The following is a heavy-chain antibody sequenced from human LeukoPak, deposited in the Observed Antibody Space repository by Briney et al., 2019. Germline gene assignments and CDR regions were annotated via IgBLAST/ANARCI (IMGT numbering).Heavy chain of an antibody. Sequence: SETLSLTCIVSGGSISSYYWSWIRQPSGKGPEWIGYIYHTGSTNSNPSLKGRVTISLDTSKNQVSMQLRSVTDADTAVYYCAKGENEMVGGYYFASWGQGLRVTVSS. V-gene: IGHV4-59*08. D-gene: IGHD3-10*01. CDR3: AKGENEMVGGYYFAS. CDR1: GGSISSYY. J-gene: IGHJ4*02. CDR2: IYHTGST.